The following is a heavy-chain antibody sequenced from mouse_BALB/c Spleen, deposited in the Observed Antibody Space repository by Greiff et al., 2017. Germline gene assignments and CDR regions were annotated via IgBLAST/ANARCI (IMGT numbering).Heavy chain of an antibody. V-gene: IGHV2-6-4*01. D-gene: IGHD2-1*01. CDR2: MWGGGST. CDR1: GFSLSRYS. CDR3: ARNGGNDGGYAMDY. J-gene: IGHJ4*01. Sequence: VQVVESGPGLVAPSQSLSITCTVSGFSLSRYSVHWVRQPPGKGLEWLGMMWGGGSTDYNSALNYRLSISKDNTKSQVFLKMNSLQTDDTAMYYCARNGGNDGGYAMDYWGQGTSVTVSS.